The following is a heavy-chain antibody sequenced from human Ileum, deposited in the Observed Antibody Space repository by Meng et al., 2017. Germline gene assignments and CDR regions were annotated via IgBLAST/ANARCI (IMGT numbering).Heavy chain of an antibody. CDR3: ARKDLVVVVAANREGRAFDI. CDR2: INPNSGGT. J-gene: IGHJ3*02. D-gene: IGHD2-15*01. Sequence: ASVKVSCKASGYTFTGHYMHWVRQAPGQGLEWMGWINPNSGGTNFAQKFQGRVTLTRDTSISTAYMELSRLTSDDTAVYYCARKDLVVVVAANREGRAFDIWGQGTMVTVSS. CDR1: GYTFTGHY. V-gene: IGHV1-2*02.